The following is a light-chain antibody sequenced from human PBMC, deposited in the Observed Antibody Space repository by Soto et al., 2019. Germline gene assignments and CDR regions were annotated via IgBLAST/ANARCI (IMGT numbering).Light chain of an antibody. CDR2: NSD. CDR1: TSNIADNN. J-gene: IGLJ3*02. V-gene: IGLV1-44*01. Sequence: QPVLTQPPSASGTPGQRLSISCSGSTSNIADNNVNWYQHLPGTAPKLLISNSDQRPSGVPKRFSASKSSTSASLAISGLQPEDEAEYYCSTWDDSLNSWVFGGGTKLTVL. CDR3: STWDDSLNSWV.